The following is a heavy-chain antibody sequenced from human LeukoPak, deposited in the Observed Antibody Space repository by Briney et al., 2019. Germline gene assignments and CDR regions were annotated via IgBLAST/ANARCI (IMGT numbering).Heavy chain of an antibody. CDR3: ARRAGAYSHPYDY. J-gene: IGHJ4*02. CDR2: IYSDNT. CDR1: GFTVSNS. Sequence: PGGSLRLSCTVSGFTVSNSMSWVRQAPGKGLEWVSFIYSDNTHYSDSVKGRFTISRDNSKNTLYLQMNSLRAEDTAVYYCARRAGAYSHPYDYWAPGTLVTVS. D-gene: IGHD4/OR15-4a*01. V-gene: IGHV3-53*01.